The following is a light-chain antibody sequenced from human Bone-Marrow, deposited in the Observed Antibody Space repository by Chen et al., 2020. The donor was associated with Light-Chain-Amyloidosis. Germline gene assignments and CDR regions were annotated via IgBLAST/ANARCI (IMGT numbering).Light chain of an antibody. CDR2: TAS. Sequence: DIQMTQSPSSLSASVGDRVTITCRASQSITKFLNWYQQKPGKGPKLLIYTASSLQSGVPSRVSGSGSGTDFSLTISSVQPEDLATYYCQQSYSTPTFGGGTKLEIK. V-gene: IGKV1-39*01. J-gene: IGKJ4*01. CDR3: QQSYSTPT. CDR1: QSITKF.